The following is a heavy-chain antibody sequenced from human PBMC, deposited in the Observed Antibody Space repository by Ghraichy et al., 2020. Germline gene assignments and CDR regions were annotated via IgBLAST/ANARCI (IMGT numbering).Heavy chain of an antibody. CDR3: ARRLVVPGASGWGYGMDV. CDR1: GFTFSSYW. J-gene: IGHJ6*02. Sequence: RGSLRLSCAVSGFTFSSYWMSWVRQVPGKGLEWVANIKEDGSDKSYVDSLRGRFTISRDNAKNSLYLQMSSLRAEDTAVYYCARRLVVPGASGWGYGMDVWGQGTTVTVSS. D-gene: IGHD2-2*01. V-gene: IGHV3-7*01. CDR2: IKEDGSDK.